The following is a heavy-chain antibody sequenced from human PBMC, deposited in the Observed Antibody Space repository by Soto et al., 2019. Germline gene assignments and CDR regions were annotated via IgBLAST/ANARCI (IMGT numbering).Heavy chain of an antibody. CDR2: IHHSGST. V-gene: IGHV4-31*03. D-gene: IGHD3-10*01. J-gene: IGHJ4*02. CDR3: ARGSMATLYFDY. CDR1: GDSIDSSHYY. Sequence: SETLSLTCTVSGDSIDSSHYYWNWIRQHPEKGLEWIGYIHHSGSTYYNPSLKSRLAISVDTSRNQFSLKVNSVTAADTAVYYCARGSMATLYFDYWGQGALVTVSS.